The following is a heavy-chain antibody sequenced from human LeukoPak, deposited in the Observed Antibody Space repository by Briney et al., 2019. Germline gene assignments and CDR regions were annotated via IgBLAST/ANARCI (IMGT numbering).Heavy chain of an antibody. CDR1: GFTFSSSD. J-gene: IGHJ4*02. Sequence: GGSLRLSCAAYGFTFSSSDMHWDRQATGKGLEWVSAIGTAGDTYYPGSVKGRFTISRENAKNSLYLHMNSLRAGDTAVYYCARGGSGNFDYWGQGTLVTVSS. CDR2: IGTAGDT. CDR3: ARGGSGNFDY. D-gene: IGHD2-15*01. V-gene: IGHV3-13*01.